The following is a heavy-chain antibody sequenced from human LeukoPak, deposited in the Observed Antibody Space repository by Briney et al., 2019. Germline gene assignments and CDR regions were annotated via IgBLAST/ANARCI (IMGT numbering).Heavy chain of an antibody. CDR2: INHSGYT. D-gene: IGHD4-17*01. V-gene: IGHV4-34*01. J-gene: IGHJ4*02. CDR1: GVSFNDYY. CDR3: TRMTTGHDY. Sequence: TPSETLSLTCAVSGVSFNDYYWSWVRQTPGRGLERIGEINHSGYTNDSPSLKSRVTLSIDTSRKQFSLNLRSVTVADTGIYYCTRMTTGHDYWGQRTLVTVSS.